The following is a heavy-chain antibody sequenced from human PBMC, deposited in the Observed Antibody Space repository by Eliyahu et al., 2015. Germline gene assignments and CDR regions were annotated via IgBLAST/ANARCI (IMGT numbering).Heavy chain of an antibody. V-gene: IGHV3-11*01. J-gene: IGHJ6*02. CDR2: ISSSGSTI. CDR3: ARDTADYGDFYYYYGMDV. D-gene: IGHD4-17*01. CDR1: GFTFXDYX. Sequence: QVQLVESGGGLVKPGGFLRLSCAASGFTFXDYXMSWIRQAPGKGLEWVSYISSSGSTIYYAGSVKGRFTISRDNAKNSLYLQMNSLRAEDTAVYYCARDTADYGDFYYYYGMDVWGQGTTVTVSS.